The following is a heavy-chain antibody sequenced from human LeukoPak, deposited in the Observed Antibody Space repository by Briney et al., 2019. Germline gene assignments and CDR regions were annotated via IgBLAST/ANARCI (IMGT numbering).Heavy chain of an antibody. D-gene: IGHD6-13*01. V-gene: IGHV3-23*01. CDR3: AKRFGSTWTGNHDAFDI. J-gene: IGHJ3*02. CDR2: ISGSGGST. CDR1: GFTFSSYA. Sequence: GGSLRLSCAASGFTFSSYAMSWVRQAPGKGLEWVSAISGSGGSTYYADSVKGRFTISRDNSKKTLYLQMNSLRAEDTAVYSCAKRFGSTWTGNHDAFDIWGQGTMVTVSS.